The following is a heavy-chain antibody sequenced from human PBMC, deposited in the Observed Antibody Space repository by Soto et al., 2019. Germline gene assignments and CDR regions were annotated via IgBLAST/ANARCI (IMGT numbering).Heavy chain of an antibody. D-gene: IGHD1-1*01. J-gene: IGHJ6*02. CDR1: GFTFSSYG. CDR2: ISYDGSNR. V-gene: IGHV3-30*18. Sequence: GGSLRLSCAASGFTFSSYGMHWVRQAPGKGLEWVAVISYDGSNRYYADSVKGRFTISRDNSKNTLYLQMNSLRAEDTAVYYCAKGDSFRTTVDYYYGMDVWGQGTTVTVSS. CDR3: AKGDSFRTTVDYYYGMDV.